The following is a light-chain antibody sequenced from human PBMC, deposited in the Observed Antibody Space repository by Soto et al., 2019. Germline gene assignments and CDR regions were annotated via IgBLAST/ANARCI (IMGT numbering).Light chain of an antibody. CDR3: QQYANSPLT. V-gene: IGKV3-20*01. CDR2: GAS. J-gene: IGKJ4*01. Sequence: EIVLMQSPGTLSLSPGERATLSCRASQSVSTTFLAWYQRKPGQAPRLLIYGASSRATGIPDRFSGSGSGTDFTLTISRLEPEDFAVYYCQQYANSPLTFGGGTKVDIK. CDR1: QSVSTTF.